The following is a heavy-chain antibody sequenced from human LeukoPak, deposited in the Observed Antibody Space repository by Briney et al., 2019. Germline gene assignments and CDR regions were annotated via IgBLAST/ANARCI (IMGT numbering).Heavy chain of an antibody. V-gene: IGHV3-23*01. CDR1: GFTFSSYA. CDR2: IGGSGGST. CDR3: AKDRLYYYDSSGQNDAFDI. D-gene: IGHD3-22*01. J-gene: IGHJ3*02. Sequence: GGSLSLSCAASGFTFSSYAMRWVRQAPGEGLECVSAIGGSGGSTYYADSVKGRFTISRDNSKNTLYLQMNSLRAEDTAVYYCAKDRLYYYDSSGQNDAFDIWGQGTMVTVSS.